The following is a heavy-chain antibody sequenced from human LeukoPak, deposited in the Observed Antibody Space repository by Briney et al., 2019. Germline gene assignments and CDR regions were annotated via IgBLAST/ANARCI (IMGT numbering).Heavy chain of an antibody. D-gene: IGHD3-22*01. CDR2: IYHSGST. V-gene: IGHV4-30-2*01. CDR3: ARAPYTYYYDSSGYYGGYYFDY. CDR1: GGSISSGGYS. J-gene: IGHJ4*02. Sequence: SETLSLTCAVSGGSISSGGYSWSWIRQPPGKGLEWIGYIYHSGSTYYNPSLKSRVTISVDRSKNQFSLKLSSVTAADTAVYYCARAPYTYYYDSSGYYGGYYFDYWGQGTLVTVSS.